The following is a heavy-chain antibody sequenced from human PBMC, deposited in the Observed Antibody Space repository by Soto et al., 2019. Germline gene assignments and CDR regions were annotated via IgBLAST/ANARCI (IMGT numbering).Heavy chain of an antibody. CDR2: IIPIFGTA. CDR1: GGTFSSYA. Sequence: ASVKVSCKASGGTFSSYAISWVRQAPGQGLEWMGGIIPIFGTANYAQKFQGRVTITADESTSTAYMELSSLRSEDTAVYYCARSPSDYYDSSGYYHYWGQGTLVTVS. J-gene: IGHJ4*02. V-gene: IGHV1-69*13. CDR3: ARSPSDYYDSSGYYHY. D-gene: IGHD3-22*01.